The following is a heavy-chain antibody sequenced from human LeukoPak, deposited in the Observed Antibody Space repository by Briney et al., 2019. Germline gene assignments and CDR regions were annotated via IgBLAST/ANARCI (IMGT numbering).Heavy chain of an antibody. V-gene: IGHV4-4*07. CDR2: IYTSGST. D-gene: IGHD3-9*01. CDR1: GGSISSYY. CDR3: ARESEDVVDILTRYYYFDY. J-gene: IGHJ4*02. Sequence: PSETLSLTCNVSGGSISSYYWSWIRQSAGKGLEWIGRIYTSGSTNYNPFLKSRITMSVDTSKNQFSLKLSSVTAADTAVYYCARESEDVVDILTRYYYFDYWGQGTLVTVSS.